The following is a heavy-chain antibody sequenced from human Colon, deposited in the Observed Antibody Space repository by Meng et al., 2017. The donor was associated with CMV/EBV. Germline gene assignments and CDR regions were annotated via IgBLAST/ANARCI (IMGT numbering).Heavy chain of an antibody. D-gene: IGHD3-9*01. CDR3: AGAGRYFNWFPGMDV. Sequence: GGSLRPSCAASGCTASSYYMSWVRQAPGKGLEWVSVIYSGGSAYYADSVKGRFAISRDNSKNTLYLQMNSLKAADTAVSYCAGAGRYFNWFPGMDVWGQGTTVTVSS. J-gene: IGHJ6*02. V-gene: IGHV3-53*01. CDR2: IYSGGSA. CDR1: GCTASSYY.